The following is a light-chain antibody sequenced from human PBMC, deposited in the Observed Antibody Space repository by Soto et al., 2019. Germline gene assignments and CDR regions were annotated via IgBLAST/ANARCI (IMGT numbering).Light chain of an antibody. Sequence: IQMTQSPSTLSASVGDTVTITCRASQTISVSLAWYRQKPGKAPNLLIYDASTLQEGVPSRFSGSGSGTEFTLTVTRLQPDDFATYFCLQDYNYPLTFGQGTKVEIK. V-gene: IGKV1-5*01. CDR1: QTISVS. CDR2: DAS. J-gene: IGKJ1*01. CDR3: LQDYNYPLT.